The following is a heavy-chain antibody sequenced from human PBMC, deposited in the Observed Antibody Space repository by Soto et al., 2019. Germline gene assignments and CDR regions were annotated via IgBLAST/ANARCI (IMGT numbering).Heavy chain of an antibody. CDR3: ARGIFGSGTANDY. D-gene: IGHD3-10*01. Sequence: EVQLVESGVGLLEPGGSLRLSCAASGFTFSGSWMHWVRQAPGKGLIWVSRINGDGSSTSYADLVKGRFTISRDNAKNTRFLQMNGLRAEDTAVYYCARGIFGSGTANDYWGQGTLVTVSS. CDR1: GFTFSGSW. CDR2: INGDGSST. J-gene: IGHJ4*02. V-gene: IGHV3-74*01.